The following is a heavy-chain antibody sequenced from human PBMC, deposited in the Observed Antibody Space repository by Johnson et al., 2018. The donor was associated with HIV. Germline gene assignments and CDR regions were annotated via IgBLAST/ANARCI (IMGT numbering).Heavy chain of an antibody. CDR1: GFTFDDYG. CDR2: LNWNGGST. J-gene: IGHJ3*02. D-gene: IGHD4-11*01. V-gene: IGHV3-20*04. Sequence: EVQLVESGGGVVRPGGSLRLSCAVSGFTFDDYGMNWVRQAPGKGLEWVSGLNWNGGSTYYADSVKGRFTISRDNSKNTLYLQMNSLRAEDTAVYYCARDYRGALDIWGQGTMVTVSS. CDR3: ARDYRGALDI.